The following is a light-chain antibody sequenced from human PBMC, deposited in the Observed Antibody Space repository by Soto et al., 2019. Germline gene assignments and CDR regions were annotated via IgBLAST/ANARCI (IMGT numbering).Light chain of an antibody. Sequence: EIVLTQSPATLSLSPGERATLSCRASQSVSSYLAWYQQKPGQAPRLLIYDASNRATGIPARFSGSGSGTDFTLIISSLDPEDFAVYYCQQRSNPFTFGPGTKVDIK. CDR3: QQRSNPFT. V-gene: IGKV3-11*01. CDR2: DAS. CDR1: QSVSSY. J-gene: IGKJ3*01.